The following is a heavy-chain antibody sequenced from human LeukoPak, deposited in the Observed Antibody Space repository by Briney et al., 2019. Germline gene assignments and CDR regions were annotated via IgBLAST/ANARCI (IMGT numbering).Heavy chain of an antibody. Sequence: ASVTVSCKASGYTFTSYGISWVRQAPGQGLEWMGWISAYNGNTNYAQKLQGRVTMTTDTSTSTAYMELRSLTSDDTAVYYCARDVQLGLNWFDPWGQGTLVTVSS. J-gene: IGHJ5*02. D-gene: IGHD3-16*01. CDR2: ISAYNGNT. V-gene: IGHV1-18*01. CDR3: ARDVQLGLNWFDP. CDR1: GYTFTSYG.